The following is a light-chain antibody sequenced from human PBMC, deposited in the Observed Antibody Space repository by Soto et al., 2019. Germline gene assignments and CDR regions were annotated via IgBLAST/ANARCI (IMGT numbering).Light chain of an antibody. J-gene: IGKJ5*01. CDR3: QQRSNWPIT. CDR2: DAS. Sequence: EIVLTQSPATLSLSPGERATLSCRASQSVRSYLAWYQQRPGQAPTLLIYDASNRAPGIPARFSGSGSGTDFTLTISSLEPEDFAVYFCQQRSNWPITFGQGTRLEIK. V-gene: IGKV3-11*01. CDR1: QSVRSY.